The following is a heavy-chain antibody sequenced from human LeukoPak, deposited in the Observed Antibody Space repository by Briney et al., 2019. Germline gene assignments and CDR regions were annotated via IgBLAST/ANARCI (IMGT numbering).Heavy chain of an antibody. Sequence: SETLSLTCTVSGGSISSSDYYWGWIRQPPGKGLEWIGSMYHSGNTYYNPSLQSRVTISVDTSKDQFSLKLDSVTAADTAVYYCAGNGSLEGRPFDIWGQGTMVTVSS. CDR1: GGSISSSDYY. CDR2: MYHSGNT. V-gene: IGHV4-39*01. CDR3: AGNGSLEGRPFDI. J-gene: IGHJ3*02. D-gene: IGHD5-24*01.